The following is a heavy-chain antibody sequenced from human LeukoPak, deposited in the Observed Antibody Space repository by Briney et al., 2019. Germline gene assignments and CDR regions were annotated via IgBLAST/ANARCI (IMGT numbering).Heavy chain of an antibody. CDR3: ARDTDTGPAGYSFDI. Sequence: GGSLRLSCAASGFTFSYYPLHWVRQAPGKGLEWVAVISYDGDNKYYADSVKGRFTISRDSSKNTLYLQMNSLSPEDTAVYYCARDTDTGPAGYSFDIWGQGTMVTVSS. J-gene: IGHJ3*02. CDR1: GFTFSYYP. D-gene: IGHD2-8*02. V-gene: IGHV3-30-3*01. CDR2: ISYDGDNK.